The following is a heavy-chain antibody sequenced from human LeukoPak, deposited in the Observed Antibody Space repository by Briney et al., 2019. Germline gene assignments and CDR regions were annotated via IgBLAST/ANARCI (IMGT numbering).Heavy chain of an antibody. CDR3: AREPYCSSTSCYDWFDP. CDR2: INPNSGGT. CDR1: GYAYTGNS. J-gene: IGHJ5*02. Sequence: ASVKLSWEDSGYAYTGNSMHWVRQAPGQGLEWMGWINPNSGGTNYAQKFQGRVTMTRDTSISTAYMELSRLRSDDTAVYYCAREPYCSSTSCYDWFDPWGQGTLVTVSS. V-gene: IGHV1-2*02. D-gene: IGHD2-2*01.